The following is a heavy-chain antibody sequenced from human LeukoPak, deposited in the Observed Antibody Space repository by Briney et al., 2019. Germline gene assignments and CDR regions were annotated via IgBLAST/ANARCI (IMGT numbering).Heavy chain of an antibody. CDR1: GDSVSSNSAA. D-gene: IGHD2-2*01. Sequence: SQTLSLTCAISGDSVSSNSAAWNWIRQSPSRGLEWLGRTYYRSKWYNDYAVPVKSRITINPDTSKNQFSLQLNSVTPEDTAVYYCARGGFCSSTICYREDIRFDRWGQGSLVTVCS. CDR2: TYYRSKWYN. CDR3: ARGGFCSSTICYREDIRFDR. J-gene: IGHJ5*02. V-gene: IGHV6-1*01.